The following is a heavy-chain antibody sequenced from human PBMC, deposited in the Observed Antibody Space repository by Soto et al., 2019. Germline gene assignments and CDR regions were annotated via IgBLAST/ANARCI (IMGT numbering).Heavy chain of an antibody. Sequence: LSLTCAVYGGSFSGYYWSWIRQPPGKGLEWIGEINHSGSTNYNPSLKSRVTISVDTSKNQFSLNLTSVAAADTAVYYCARSYPNTIFGVTPPPGLDVGGRGTSVTVSS. CDR2: INHSGST. D-gene: IGHD3-3*01. V-gene: IGHV4-34*01. CDR3: ARSYPNTIFGVTPPPGLDV. CDR1: GGSFSGYY. J-gene: IGHJ6*02.